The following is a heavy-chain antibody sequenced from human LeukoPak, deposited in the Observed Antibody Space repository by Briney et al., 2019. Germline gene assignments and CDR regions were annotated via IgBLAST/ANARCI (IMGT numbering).Heavy chain of an antibody. J-gene: IGHJ4*02. CDR1: GFTFSNAW. V-gene: IGHV3-15*01. Sequence: GGSLRLSCAASGFTFSNAWMSWVRQAPGKGLEWVGRIKSKTDGGTTDYAAPVKGRFTIPRDDSKNTLYLQMNSLKTEDTAVYYCTTFLEYYYDRPLVYWGQGTLVTVSS. D-gene: IGHD3-22*01. CDR3: TTFLEYYYDRPLVY. CDR2: IKSKTDGGTT.